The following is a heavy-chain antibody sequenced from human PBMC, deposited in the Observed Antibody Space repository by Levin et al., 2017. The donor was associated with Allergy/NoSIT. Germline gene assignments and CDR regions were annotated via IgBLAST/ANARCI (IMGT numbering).Heavy chain of an antibody. Sequence: GGSLRLSCAASGFTFSGYTLNWVRQAPGKGLEWVSSISSSSTYIYYAASLKGRFTISRDDAKNSLSLQMNSLRVEDTAVYYCASDGSYDTLDIWGQGTMVTVSS. CDR2: ISSSSTYI. D-gene: IGHD6-6*01. V-gene: IGHV3-21*01. CDR1: GFTFSGYT. CDR3: ASDGSYDTLDI. J-gene: IGHJ3*02.